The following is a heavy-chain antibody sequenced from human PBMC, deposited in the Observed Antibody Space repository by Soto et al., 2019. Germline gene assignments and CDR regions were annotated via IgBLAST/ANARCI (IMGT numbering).Heavy chain of an antibody. Sequence: QVQLVQSGAEVKKPGSSVKVSCKASVGTFSSYAISWVLQSPGQGLEWMGAIILIFGTANYAQKFQGRVTITADESTSTAYMELSSLRAEDTAVYYCARGNGQPLGGWFDPWGQGTLVTVSS. CDR3: ARGNGQPLGGWFDP. CDR2: IILIFGTA. CDR1: VGTFSSYA. J-gene: IGHJ5*02. D-gene: IGHD6-13*01. V-gene: IGHV1-69*01.